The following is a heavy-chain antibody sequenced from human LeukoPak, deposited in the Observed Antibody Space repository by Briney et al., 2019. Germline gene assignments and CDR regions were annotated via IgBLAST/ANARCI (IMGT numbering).Heavy chain of an antibody. CDR1: GYTFTGYC. CDR2: INPNSGGT. J-gene: IGHJ6*02. Sequence: GSVKVSCKASGYTFTGYCMHWVRQAPGQGLEWMGWINPNSGGTNYAQKFQGRVTMTRDTSISTAYMELSRLRSDDTAVYYCASGYCSGGSCYGYYYYGMDVWGQGTTVTVSS. CDR3: ASGYCSGGSCYGYYYYGMDV. V-gene: IGHV1-2*02. D-gene: IGHD2-15*01.